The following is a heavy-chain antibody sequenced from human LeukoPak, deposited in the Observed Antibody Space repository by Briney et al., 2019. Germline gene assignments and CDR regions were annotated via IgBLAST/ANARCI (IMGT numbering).Heavy chain of an antibody. CDR2: INTNTGNP. CDR1: GYIFTSYA. V-gene: IGHV7-4-1*02. D-gene: IGHD3-22*01. Sequence: ASVKVSCKASGYIFTSYAMNWVRQAPGQGLEWMGWINTNTGNPTYAQGFTGRFVFSLDTSVSTAYLQISSLKAEDTAVYYCARVLLYYYDSSGYWDDAFDIWGQGTMVTVSS. J-gene: IGHJ3*02. CDR3: ARVLLYYYDSSGYWDDAFDI.